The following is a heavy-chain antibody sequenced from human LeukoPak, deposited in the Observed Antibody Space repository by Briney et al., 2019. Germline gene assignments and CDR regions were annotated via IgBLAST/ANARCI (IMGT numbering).Heavy chain of an antibody. D-gene: IGHD6-13*01. V-gene: IGHV3-23*01. J-gene: IGHJ3*02. CDR1: GFTFNTYA. CDR2: ISGGGATS. CDR3: AKDGSSGIAATADAFDI. Sequence: GGSLRLSCAASGFTFNTYAMGWVRQAPGKGLEWVSAISGGGATSYYADSVEGRFTISRDNSKNTLYLQMNSLRAEDTAIYYCAKDGSSGIAATADAFDIWGQGTMVTVSS.